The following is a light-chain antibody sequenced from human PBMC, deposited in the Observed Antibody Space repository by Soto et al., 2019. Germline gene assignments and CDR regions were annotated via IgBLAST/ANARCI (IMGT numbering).Light chain of an antibody. V-gene: IGKV1-5*01. Sequence: IEMTQFPSTLSATVADSVTISCRSSQSINSCLAWYQKKSGKAPKLLLWDATTLHRGVPSRFSGSRSGTELTLTISSLHTDDFANYYCQQYNGYSTWTFGQGTNVYIK. J-gene: IGKJ1*01. CDR2: DAT. CDR1: QSINSC. CDR3: QQYNGYSTWT.